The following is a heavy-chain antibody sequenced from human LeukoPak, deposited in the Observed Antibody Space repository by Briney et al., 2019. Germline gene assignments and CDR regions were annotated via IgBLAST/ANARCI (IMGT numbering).Heavy chain of an antibody. Sequence: PSETLSLTCAVSGGSISGGGYSWSWISQPPGKGLEWIGEINHSGSTNYNPSLKSRVTISVDTSKNQFSLKLSSVTAADTAVYYCARGPDIVVVPAAIPPYNWFDPWGQGTLVTVSS. CDR2: INHSGST. CDR1: GGSISGGGYS. CDR3: ARGPDIVVVPAAIPPYNWFDP. J-gene: IGHJ5*02. V-gene: IGHV4-34*01. D-gene: IGHD2-2*02.